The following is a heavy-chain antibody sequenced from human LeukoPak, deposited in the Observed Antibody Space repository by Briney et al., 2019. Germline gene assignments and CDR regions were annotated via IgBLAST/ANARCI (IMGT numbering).Heavy chain of an antibody. V-gene: IGHV1-69*04. CDR2: IIPILGIA. Sequence: SVKVSCKASGYTFTSYGISWVRQAPGQGLEWMGRIIPILGIANYAQKFQGRVTITADKSTSTAYMELSSLRSEDTAVYYCASGCVVVTALMCYWGQGTLVTVSS. CDR3: ASGCVVVTALMCY. CDR1: GYTFTSYG. D-gene: IGHD2-21*02. J-gene: IGHJ4*02.